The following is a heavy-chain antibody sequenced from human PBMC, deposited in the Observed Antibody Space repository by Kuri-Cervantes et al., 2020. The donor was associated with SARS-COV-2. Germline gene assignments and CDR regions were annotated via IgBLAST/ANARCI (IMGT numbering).Heavy chain of an antibody. D-gene: IGHD3-10*01. J-gene: IGHJ6*02. CDR2: ISSNGGST. CDR1: GFTFSSYA. Sequence: GGSLRLSCSVSGFTFSSYAMHWVRQAPGKGLEYVSAISSNGGSTYYADSVKGRFTISRDNSKNTLCLQINSLRDEDTAVYYCARDVTAYGSGYYYGMDVWGQGTTVTVSS. CDR3: ARDVTAYGSGYYYGMDV. V-gene: IGHV3-64*04.